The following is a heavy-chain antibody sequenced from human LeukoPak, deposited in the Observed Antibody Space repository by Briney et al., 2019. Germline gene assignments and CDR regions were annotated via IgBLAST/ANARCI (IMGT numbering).Heavy chain of an antibody. J-gene: IGHJ6*02. CDR2: IIPIFGTA. V-gene: IGHV1-69*13. D-gene: IGHD5-24*01. CDR1: GGTFSSYA. Sequence: GASVTVSCTASGGTFSSYAISWVRQAPGQGLEWMGGIIPIFGTANYAQKFQGRVTITADESTSTAYMELSSLRSEDTAVYYCARKGDGYNYYYHYGMDVWGQGTTVTVSS. CDR3: ARKGDGYNYYYHYGMDV.